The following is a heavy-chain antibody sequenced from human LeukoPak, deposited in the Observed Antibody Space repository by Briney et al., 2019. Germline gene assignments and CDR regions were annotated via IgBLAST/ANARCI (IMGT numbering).Heavy chain of an antibody. V-gene: IGHV4-34*01. CDR2: INHSGSA. Sequence: SETLSLTCAVSGGSFSGYYWTWIRQPPGKGLEWIGEINHSGSANYNPSLKSRVTISLDTSKNQFSLKLSSVTAADTAVYYCARRWGSSWYGNWFDPWGQGTLVTVSS. J-gene: IGHJ5*02. CDR3: ARRWGSSWYGNWFDP. CDR1: GGSFSGYY. D-gene: IGHD6-13*01.